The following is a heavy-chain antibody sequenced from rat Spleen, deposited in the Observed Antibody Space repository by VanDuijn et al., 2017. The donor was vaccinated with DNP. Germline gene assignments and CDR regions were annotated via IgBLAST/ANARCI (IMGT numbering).Heavy chain of an antibody. D-gene: IGHD1-10*01. Sequence: EVQVVESGGGLVQPGRSLKLSCAASGFTFSDYYMAWVRQAPTRGLEWVAYISYDGRRTSYGDSVKGRFTISRDNAKSTLYLQMNSLRSEDMATYYCASLPNNYWGQGVMVTVSS. CDR3: ASLPNNY. V-gene: IGHV5-22*01. CDR2: ISYDGRRT. J-gene: IGHJ2*01. CDR1: GFTFSDYY.